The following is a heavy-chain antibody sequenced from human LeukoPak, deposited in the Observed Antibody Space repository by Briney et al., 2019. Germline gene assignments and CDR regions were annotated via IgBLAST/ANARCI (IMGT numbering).Heavy chain of an antibody. CDR1: GVTVGNNY. J-gene: IGHJ4*02. CDR3: AKVDGYYYGSGSYPFDY. Sequence: GGSLRLSCAASGVTVGNNYMNWVRQAPGKGLEWVSLIYSGGSTHYADSVKGRFTISRDNSKNTLYLQMNSLRVEDTAVYYCAKVDGYYYGSGSYPFDYWGQGTLVTVSS. CDR2: IYSGGST. D-gene: IGHD3-10*01. V-gene: IGHV3-53*01.